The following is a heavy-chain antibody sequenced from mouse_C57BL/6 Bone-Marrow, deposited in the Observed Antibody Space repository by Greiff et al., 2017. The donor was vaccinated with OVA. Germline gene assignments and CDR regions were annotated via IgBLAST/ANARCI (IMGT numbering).Heavy chain of an antibody. D-gene: IGHD1-1*01. CDR1: GFNIKDDY. CDR2: IDPEHGDT. V-gene: IGHV14-4*01. Sequence: VQLQQSGAELVRPGASVKLSCTASGFNIKDDYMHWVKQRPEQGLEWIGWIDPEHGDTEYASKFQGKATITADTSSNTAYLQLSSLTSEDTAVYYGTTRGITTVVDYFDYWGQGTTLTVSS. J-gene: IGHJ2*01. CDR3: TTRGITTVVDYFDY.